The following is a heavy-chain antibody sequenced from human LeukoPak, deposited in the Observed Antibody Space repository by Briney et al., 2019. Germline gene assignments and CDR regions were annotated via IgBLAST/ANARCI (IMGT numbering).Heavy chain of an antibody. CDR2: IFHSGST. J-gene: IGHJ4*02. D-gene: IGHD3-22*01. CDR1: GYSISSGYY. CDR3: ARGDYYDSSGY. Sequence: SETLSLTCTVSGYSISSGYYWGWIRQPPGKGLEWIGNIFHSGSTYYNPSLKSRVTISVDTSKNQFSLKLSSVTAADTAVYYCARGDYYDSSGYWGQGTLVTVSS. V-gene: IGHV4-38-2*02.